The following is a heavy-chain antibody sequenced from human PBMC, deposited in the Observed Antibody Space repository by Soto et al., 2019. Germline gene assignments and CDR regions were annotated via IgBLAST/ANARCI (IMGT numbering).Heavy chain of an antibody. J-gene: IGHJ5*02. CDR2: IYYSGST. CDR3: ARSYYDRSGYAVDP. V-gene: IGHV4-59*08. CDR1: GGSISSYY. Sequence: SETLSLTCTVSGGSISSYYWSWIRQPPGKGLEWIGYIYYSGSTNYNPSLKSRVTISVDTSKNQFSLKLSSVTAADTAVYYCARSYYDRSGYAVDPWGQGTLVTVSS. D-gene: IGHD3-22*01.